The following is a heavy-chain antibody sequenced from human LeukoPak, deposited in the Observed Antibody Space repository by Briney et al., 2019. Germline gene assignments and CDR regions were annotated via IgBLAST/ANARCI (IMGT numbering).Heavy chain of an antibody. CDR2: INHSGST. V-gene: IGHV4-34*01. CDR3: AFDGYSSSWLLMDV. J-gene: IGHJ6*03. D-gene: IGHD6-13*01. Sequence: SETLSLTCAVYGGSFSGYYWSWIRQPPGKGLEWIGEINHSGSTNYNPSLKSRVTMSVDTSKSQFSLKLSSVTAADTAVYYCAFDGYSSSWLLMDVWGKGTTVTVSS. CDR1: GGSFSGYY.